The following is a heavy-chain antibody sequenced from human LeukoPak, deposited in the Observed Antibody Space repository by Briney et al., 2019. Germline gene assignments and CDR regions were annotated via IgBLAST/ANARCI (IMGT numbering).Heavy chain of an antibody. Sequence: GSLRLSCAASGFIFSNFGMHWVRQAPGKGLEWVTFIRYDGSNKYYADSVKGRFTISRDNSKNALYLQMNSLRAEDTAVYYCAKDESYYDSSGYFGCFDYWGQGTLVTVSS. CDR3: AKDESYYDSSGYFGCFDY. J-gene: IGHJ4*02. D-gene: IGHD3-22*01. CDR1: GFIFSNFG. V-gene: IGHV3-30*02. CDR2: IRYDGSNK.